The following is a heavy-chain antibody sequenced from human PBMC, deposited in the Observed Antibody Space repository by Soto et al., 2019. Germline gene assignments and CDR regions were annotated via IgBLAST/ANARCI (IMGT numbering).Heavy chain of an antibody. CDR1: SGSNSNANYY. Sequence: SETLSLTCTVSSGSNSNANYYWGWXRQPPGKGLEWIGSMYYSGGTYYNPSLNSRVTISVDTSKNQFSLNLTSVTAADTAVYYCARHNYGMDVWGQGTTVTVSS. CDR2: MYYSGGT. J-gene: IGHJ6*02. V-gene: IGHV4-39*01. CDR3: ARHNYGMDV.